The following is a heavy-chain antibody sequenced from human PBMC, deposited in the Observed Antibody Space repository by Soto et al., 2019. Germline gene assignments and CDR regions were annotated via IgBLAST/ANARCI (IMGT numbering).Heavy chain of an antibody. D-gene: IGHD1-26*01. CDR2: IYHSGNT. CDR3: SSRPPRVVAALLPIAT. Sequence: VQLRQSGPGLVKPSGTLSLPCAVSGCSLSSSNWWTGVRQAPGTGLEWFVEIYHSGNTYYNPSPTGRITRTIDKSNNHFSLKPNTVTAVDTDVYSCSSRPPRVVAALLPIATWGQGTLVTVSS. CDR1: GCSLSSSNW. V-gene: IGHV4-4*02. J-gene: IGHJ5*02.